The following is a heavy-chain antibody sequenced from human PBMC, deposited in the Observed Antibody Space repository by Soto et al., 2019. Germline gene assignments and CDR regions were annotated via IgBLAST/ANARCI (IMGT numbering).Heavy chain of an antibody. J-gene: IGHJ6*02. D-gene: IGHD2-2*01. CDR2: IYYSGST. CDR1: GGSFSGYY. V-gene: IGHV4-59*08. Sequence: SETLSLTCAVYGGSFSGYYWSWIRQPPGKGLEWIGYIYYSGSTNYNPSLKSRVTISVDTSKNQFSLKLSSVTAADTAVYYCARHVPYCSDTSHCAYGMDVWSQGTTVTVSS. CDR3: ARHVPYCSDTSHCAYGMDV.